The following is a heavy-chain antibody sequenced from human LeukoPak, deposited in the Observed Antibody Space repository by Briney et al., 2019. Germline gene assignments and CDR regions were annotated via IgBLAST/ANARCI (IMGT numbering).Heavy chain of an antibody. J-gene: IGHJ3*02. CDR3: ASSESGSYSDAFDI. Sequence: SETLSLTCTVSGGSISSYYWSWIRQPPGKGLEWIGYIYYTGSTNYSPSLKSRVTISVDTSKNQFSLKLSSVTAEDTAVYYCASSESGSYSDAFDIWGQGTMVTVSS. CDR2: IYYTGST. CDR1: GGSISSYY. D-gene: IGHD1-26*01. V-gene: IGHV4-59*08.